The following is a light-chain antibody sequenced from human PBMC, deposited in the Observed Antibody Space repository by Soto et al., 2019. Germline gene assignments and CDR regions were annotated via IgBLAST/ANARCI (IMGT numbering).Light chain of an antibody. CDR1: QGIGDT. J-gene: IGKJ5*01. CDR3: QQRSNWPPIT. Sequence: EVVMRQSPATLSVYPVEGATLSCRSSQGIGDTLAWYQHKPGQTHRLIIYDTYNRATGVPDRFSGSGSGTDFTLTIRRLEAEDFAIYYCQQRSNWPPITVGKGKRVAIK. V-gene: IGKV3-11*01. CDR2: DTY.